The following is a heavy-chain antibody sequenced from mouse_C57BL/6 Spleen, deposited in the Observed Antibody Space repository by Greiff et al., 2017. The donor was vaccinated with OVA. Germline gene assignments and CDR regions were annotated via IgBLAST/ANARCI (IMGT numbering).Heavy chain of an antibody. V-gene: IGHV1-59*01. CDR3: ARDGDY. CDR2: IDPSDSYT. CDR1: GYTFTSYW. D-gene: IGHD2-3*01. J-gene: IGHJ2*01. Sequence: QVQLQQPGAELVRPGTSVKLSCKASGYTFTSYWMHWVQQRPGQGLEWIGVIDPSDSYTNYNQKFKGKATLTVDTSSSTAYMQLSSLTSEDSAVYYCARDGDYWGQGTTLTVSS.